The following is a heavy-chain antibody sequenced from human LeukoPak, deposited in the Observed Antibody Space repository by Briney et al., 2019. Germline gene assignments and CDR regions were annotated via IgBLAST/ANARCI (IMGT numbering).Heavy chain of an antibody. D-gene: IGHD6-13*01. CDR2: ISGDGGST. J-gene: IGHJ4*02. Sequence: GGSLGLSCAASGFTFSSYAMSWVRQAPGKGLEWVSFISGDGGSTFYADSVKGRFTISRDNSKNTLYLQMNSLRAEDTAVYYCEKDRAGTGGFDYWGQGTLVTVSS. CDR1: GFTFSSYA. V-gene: IGHV3-23*01. CDR3: EKDRAGTGGFDY.